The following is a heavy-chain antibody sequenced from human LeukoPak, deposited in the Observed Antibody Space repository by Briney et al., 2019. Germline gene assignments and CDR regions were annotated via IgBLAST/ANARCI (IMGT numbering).Heavy chain of an antibody. V-gene: IGHV3-21*01. CDR3: VRVGGRATIYTPHFDS. D-gene: IGHD5-24*01. J-gene: IGHJ4*02. Sequence: SVKGRFTVSRDNAKKSMFLQMNSLRADDTATYYCVRVGGRATIYTPHFDSWGQGTRVTVSS.